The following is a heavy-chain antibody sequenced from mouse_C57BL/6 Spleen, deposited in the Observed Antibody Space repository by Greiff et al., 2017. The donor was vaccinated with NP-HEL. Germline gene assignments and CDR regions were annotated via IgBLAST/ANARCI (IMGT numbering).Heavy chain of an antibody. CDR3: ARTIYYGTGDY. D-gene: IGHD2-1*01. CDR2: ISYDGSN. V-gene: IGHV3-6*01. Sequence: VQLKESGPGLVKPSQSLSLTCSVTGYSITSGYYWNWIRQFPGNKLEWMGYISYDGSNNYNPSLKNRISITRDTSKNQFFLKLNSVTTEDTATYYCARTIYYGTGDYWGQGTTLTVSS. CDR1: GYSITSGYY. J-gene: IGHJ2*01.